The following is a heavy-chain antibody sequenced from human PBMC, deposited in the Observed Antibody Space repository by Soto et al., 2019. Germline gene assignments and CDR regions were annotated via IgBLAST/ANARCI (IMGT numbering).Heavy chain of an antibody. CDR1: GFTFTSSA. V-gene: IGHV1-58*01. CDR2: IVVGSGNT. CDR3: AADRDDSSGYSVDY. J-gene: IGHJ4*02. D-gene: IGHD3-22*01. Sequence: GASVKVSCKASGFTFTSSAVQWVRQARGQRLEWIGWIVVGSGNTNYAQKFQERVTITRDMSTSTAYMELSSLRSEDTVVYYCAADRDDSSGYSVDYWGQGTLVTVSS.